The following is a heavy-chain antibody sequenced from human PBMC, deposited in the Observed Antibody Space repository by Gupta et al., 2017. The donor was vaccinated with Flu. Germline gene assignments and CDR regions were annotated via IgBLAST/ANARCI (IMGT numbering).Heavy chain of an antibody. D-gene: IGHD2-15*01. Sequence: TFSTYGMAGVRQSPGKGREWVSSISSSSSYKDEADSVKGRFTIYRDKAHNLLYLSMKSVGEEETPFYYWTRAVVVTHQYDSWGQGSLVPVSS. CDR3: TRAVVVTHQYDS. J-gene: IGHJ4*02. CDR2: ISSSSSYK. V-gene: IGHV3-21*06. CDR1: TFSTYG.